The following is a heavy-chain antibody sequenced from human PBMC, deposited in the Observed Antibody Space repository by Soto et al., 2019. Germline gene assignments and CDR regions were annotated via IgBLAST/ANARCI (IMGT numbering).Heavy chain of an antibody. J-gene: IGHJ4*02. Sequence: ASVKVSCKVSGYTFTSYYIHWVRQAPGRGLEWMGWINPITGGTNYAPKFQGRVTMTRDTSITTAYMELSRLRSDDTAVYYCARNYYDSSDRDYLDYWGQGTPVTVSS. V-gene: IGHV1-2*02. D-gene: IGHD3-22*01. CDR1: GYTFTSYY. CDR2: INPITGGT. CDR3: ARNYYDSSDRDYLDY.